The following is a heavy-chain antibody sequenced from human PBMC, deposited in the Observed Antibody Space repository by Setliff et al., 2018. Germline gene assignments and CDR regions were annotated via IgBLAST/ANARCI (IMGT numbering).Heavy chain of an antibody. D-gene: IGHD3-10*01. Sequence: SGPTLVNPTQTLTLTCAFSGFSLTASGMCVTWIRQPPGKTREWLARIDWDDAKYYRTSLKTRLTISKYTSKNQVVLTMTNMDPVDTATYYCARINMVRGVPPHLDYWGQGTLVTVSS. CDR3: ARINMVRGVPPHLDY. V-gene: IGHV2-70*11. CDR2: IDWDDAK. J-gene: IGHJ4*02. CDR1: GFSLTASGMC.